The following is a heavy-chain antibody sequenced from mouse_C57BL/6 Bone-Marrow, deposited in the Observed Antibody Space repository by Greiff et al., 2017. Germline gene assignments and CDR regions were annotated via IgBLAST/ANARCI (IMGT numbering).Heavy chain of an antibody. CDR1: GYTFTSYW. CDR2: IHPNSGST. Sequence: QVQLQQPGAELVKPGASVKLSCKASGYTFTSYWMHWVKQRPGQGLEWIGMIHPNSGSTNYNEKFKSKATLTVDNSSSTAYMQLSSLTSEDSAVYYCATPDGYYVAWFAYWGQGTLVTVSA. J-gene: IGHJ3*01. V-gene: IGHV1-64*01. D-gene: IGHD2-3*01. CDR3: ATPDGYYVAWFAY.